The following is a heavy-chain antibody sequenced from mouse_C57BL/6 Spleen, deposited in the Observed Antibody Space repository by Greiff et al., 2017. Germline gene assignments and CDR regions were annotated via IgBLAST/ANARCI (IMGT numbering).Heavy chain of an antibody. CDR2: INPSTGGT. J-gene: IGHJ4*01. V-gene: IGHV1-42*01. Sequence: VQLQQSGPELVKPGASVKISCKASGYSFTGYYMNWVKQSPEKSLEWIGEINPSTGGTTYNQKFKAKATLTVDKSSSTAYMQLKSLTSEDSAVYYCARPKLGRGAMDYWGQGTSVTVSS. CDR1: GYSFTGYY. D-gene: IGHD4-1*01. CDR3: ARPKLGRGAMDY.